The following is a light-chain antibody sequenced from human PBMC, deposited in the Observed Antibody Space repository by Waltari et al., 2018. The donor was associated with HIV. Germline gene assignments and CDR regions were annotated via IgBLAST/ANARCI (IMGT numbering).Light chain of an antibody. CDR3: QQYHNWPYT. J-gene: IGKJ2*01. V-gene: IGKV3-15*01. Sequence: EIVMTQSPGTLSLSPGERATISCRASQRVNTNLAWYQQKVGQAPRLIIYDASTGASGVPPRFSGSGSGTDFTLTISGLQSEDFAVYYCQQYHNWPYTFGQGTTLEIK. CDR2: DAS. CDR1: QRVNTN.